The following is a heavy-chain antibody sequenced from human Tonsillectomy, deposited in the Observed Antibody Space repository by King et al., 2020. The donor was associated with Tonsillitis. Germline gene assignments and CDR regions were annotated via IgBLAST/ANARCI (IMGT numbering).Heavy chain of an antibody. CDR3: ARDRLGYCSGGSCYSPYYYYYYMDV. Sequence: DVQLVESGGGLVKPGGSLRLSCAASGFTFSSYSMNWVRQAPGKGLEWVSSISSSSSYIYYADSVKGRFTISRDNAKNSLYLQMNSLRAEDTAVYYCARDRLGYCSGGSCYSPYYYYYYMDVWGNGTTVTVSS. CDR2: ISSSSSYI. CDR1: GFTFSSYS. J-gene: IGHJ6*03. D-gene: IGHD2-15*01. V-gene: IGHV3-21*01.